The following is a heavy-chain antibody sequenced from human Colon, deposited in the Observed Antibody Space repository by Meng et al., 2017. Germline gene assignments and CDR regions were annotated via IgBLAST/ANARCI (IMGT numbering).Heavy chain of an antibody. J-gene: IGHJ5*02. D-gene: IGHD6-19*01. Sequence: QGQLQESGPGLVQPSQTLSLTCAVYGGSFSGYYWSWIRQPPGKGLEWIGEINHSGSTNYNPSLKSRVTISVDTSKNQFSLKLSSVTAADTAVYYCARERLSSGWYGGRWFDPWGQGTLVTVSS. CDR3: ARERLSSGWYGGRWFDP. V-gene: IGHV4-34*09. CDR1: GGSFSGYY. CDR2: INHSGST.